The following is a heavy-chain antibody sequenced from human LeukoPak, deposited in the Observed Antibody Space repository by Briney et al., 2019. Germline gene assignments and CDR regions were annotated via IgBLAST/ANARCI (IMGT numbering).Heavy chain of an antibody. D-gene: IGHD6-13*01. J-gene: IGHJ4*02. CDR1: GSTFSNAW. Sequence: GGSLRLSCAASGSTFSNAWMSWVRQAPGKGLEWVGHIKSKTDGGTTDYAASVKGRFTISRDDSKNTLYLQMKSLKTEDTAVYYCTAEIAAAGKFDYWGQGTLVTVSS. CDR2: IKSKTDGGTT. V-gene: IGHV3-15*01. CDR3: TAEIAAAGKFDY.